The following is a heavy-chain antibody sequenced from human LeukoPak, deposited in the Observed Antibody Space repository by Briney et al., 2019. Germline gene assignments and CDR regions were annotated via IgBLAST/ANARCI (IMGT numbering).Heavy chain of an antibody. D-gene: IGHD2-2*01. CDR1: GFTFSSYA. CDR2: ISGSGGST. CDR3: AKVLRYCSSTSCYPDYFDY. V-gene: IGHV3-23*01. Sequence: GSLRLSCAASGFTFSSYAMSWVRQAPGKGLEWVSAISGSGGSTYYADSVKGRFTISRDNSKNTLYLQMNNLRAEDTAVYYCAKVLRYCSSTSCYPDYFDYWGQGTLVTVSS. J-gene: IGHJ4*02.